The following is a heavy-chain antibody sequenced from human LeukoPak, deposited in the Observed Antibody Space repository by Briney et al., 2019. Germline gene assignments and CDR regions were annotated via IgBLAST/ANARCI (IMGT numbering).Heavy chain of an antibody. J-gene: IGHJ4*02. Sequence: PGGSLRLSCTASEFTFSSYSMNWVRQAPGKGLEWVSSISSSSSYIYYADSVKGRFTISRDNSKNTLYLQMNSLRAEDTAVYYCAKGSGEGRYSYGSTLFDYWGQGTLVTVSS. D-gene: IGHD5-18*01. CDR3: AKGSGEGRYSYGSTLFDY. V-gene: IGHV3-21*01. CDR2: ISSSSSYI. CDR1: EFTFSSYS.